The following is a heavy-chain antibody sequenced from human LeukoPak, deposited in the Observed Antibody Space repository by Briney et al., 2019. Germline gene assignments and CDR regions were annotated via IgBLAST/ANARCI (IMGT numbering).Heavy chain of an antibody. CDR1: GGSFRGYY. V-gene: IGHV4-34*01. Sequence: PSETLSLTCAVYGGSFRGYYWSWIRQPPGKGLEWIGEINHSGSTNYNPSLKSRVTISVDTSKNQFSLKLSSVTAADTAVYYCASGGSRLWFDPWGQGTLVTVSS. CDR2: INHSGST. J-gene: IGHJ5*02. CDR3: ASGGSRLWFDP.